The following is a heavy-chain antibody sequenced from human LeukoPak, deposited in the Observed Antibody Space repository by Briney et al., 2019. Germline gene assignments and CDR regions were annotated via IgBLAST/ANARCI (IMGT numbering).Heavy chain of an antibody. J-gene: IGHJ4*02. CDR1: GGSISSNNW. CDR3: ARAHVEYGSWELDY. Sequence: SGTLSLTCAVSGGSISSNNWWNWVRQPPGKGLEWIGYIYYSGSTNYNPSLKSRVTISVDTSKNQFSLKLSSVTAADTAVYYCARAHVEYGSWELDYWGQGTLVTVSS. V-gene: IGHV4-4*02. D-gene: IGHD1-26*01. CDR2: IYYSGST.